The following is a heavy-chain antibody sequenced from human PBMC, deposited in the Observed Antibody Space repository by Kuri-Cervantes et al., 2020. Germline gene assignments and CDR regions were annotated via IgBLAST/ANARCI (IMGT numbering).Heavy chain of an antibody. D-gene: IGHD3-10*01. V-gene: IGHV3-7*01. Sequence: GESLKISCAASGFTFSSYWMSWVRQAPGKGLELVANIKQDGSEKYYVDSVKGRFTISKDNAKNSLYLQMNSLRAEDTAVYYCAREVDLLWFGERPYYYYYYGMDVWGQGTTVTVSS. CDR3: AREVDLLWFGERPYYYYYYGMDV. J-gene: IGHJ6*02. CDR2: IKQDGSEK. CDR1: GFTFSSYW.